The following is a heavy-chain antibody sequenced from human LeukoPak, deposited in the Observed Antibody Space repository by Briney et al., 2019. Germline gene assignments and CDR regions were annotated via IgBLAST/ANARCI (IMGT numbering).Heavy chain of an antibody. CDR1: GGSISSSSYY. V-gene: IGHV4-39*07. CDR3: ARGVETYYYDSSGYNLDY. Sequence: PSETLSLTCTVSGGSISSSSYYWGWIRQPPGKGLEWLGSIYYSGSTYYNPSLKSRVTISVDTSKNQFSLKLSSVTAADTAVYYCARGVETYYYDSSGYNLDYWGQGTLVTVSS. CDR2: IYYSGST. D-gene: IGHD3-22*01. J-gene: IGHJ4*02.